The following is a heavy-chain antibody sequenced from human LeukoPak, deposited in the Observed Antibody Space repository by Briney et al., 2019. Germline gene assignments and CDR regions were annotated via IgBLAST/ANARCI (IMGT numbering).Heavy chain of an antibody. Sequence: GGSLRLSCAASGFIFNTYTMNWVRQAPGKGLEWVSSISSHSSYIYYADSVKGRFTISRDNAKNSLYLQLNSLRAEDTAVYYCARERSSGYVFDVWGQGTMVTVS. V-gene: IGHV3-21*01. CDR3: ARERSSGYVFDV. D-gene: IGHD6-19*01. CDR2: ISSHSSYI. CDR1: GFIFNTYT. J-gene: IGHJ3*01.